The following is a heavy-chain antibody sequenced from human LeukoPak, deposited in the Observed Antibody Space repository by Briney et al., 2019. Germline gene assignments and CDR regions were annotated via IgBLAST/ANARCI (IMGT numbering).Heavy chain of an antibody. V-gene: IGHV4-31*02. D-gene: IGHD5-18*01. CDR2: IYYSGST. CDR1: GSTFSSYA. CDR3: ASYVDTAMVGYFDY. Sequence: LRLSCAASGSTFSSYAMSWIRQHPGKGLEWIGYIYYSGSTYYNPSLKSRVTISVDTSKNQFSLKLSSVTAADTAVYYCASYVDTAMVGYFDYWGQGTLVTVSS. J-gene: IGHJ4*02.